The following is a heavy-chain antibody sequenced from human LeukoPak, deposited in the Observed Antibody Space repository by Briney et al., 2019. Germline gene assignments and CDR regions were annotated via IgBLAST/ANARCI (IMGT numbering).Heavy chain of an antibody. CDR3: ARDNIVVVPAAIFDP. Sequence: ASVKVPCKASGYTFTSYGISWVRQAPGQGLEWMGWISAYNGNTNYAQKLQGRVTMTTDTSTSTAYMELRSLRSDDTAVYYCARDNIVVVPAAIFDPWGQGTLVTVSS. V-gene: IGHV1-18*01. CDR1: GYTFTSYG. CDR2: ISAYNGNT. D-gene: IGHD2-2*01. J-gene: IGHJ5*02.